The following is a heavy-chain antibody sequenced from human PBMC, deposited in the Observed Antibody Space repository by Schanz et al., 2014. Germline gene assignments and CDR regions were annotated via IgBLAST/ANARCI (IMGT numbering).Heavy chain of an antibody. J-gene: IGHJ5*02. Sequence: EVQLVESGGGWVQPGGSLRLSCAASGFTFSDYSMNWVRQAPGKGPEWLGRIKSKTDGETTDYAAPVKGRFSISRDDSQSTLYLQMNSLKIEDTAVYYCATASSPVREAGAGSSFHLWGQGTLXTVSS. CDR1: GFTFSDYS. CDR2: IKSKTDGETT. CDR3: ATASSPVREAGAGSSFHL. D-gene: IGHD6-13*01. V-gene: IGHV3-15*01.